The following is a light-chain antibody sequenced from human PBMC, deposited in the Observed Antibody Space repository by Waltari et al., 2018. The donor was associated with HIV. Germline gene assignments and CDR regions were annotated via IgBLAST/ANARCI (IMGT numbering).Light chain of an antibody. J-gene: IGLJ3*02. CDR3: QSADNTAIYWV. Sequence: SSELTQPPSVSVSPGQTARITCSGHALPTQYAYWYQQKPGQAPVLVIFKDTERPSGIPDRFSGSSSVTIVTLTISGVQAEDEADYYCQSADNTAIYWVFGGGTKLTVL. CDR1: ALPTQY. V-gene: IGLV3-25*03. CDR2: KDT.